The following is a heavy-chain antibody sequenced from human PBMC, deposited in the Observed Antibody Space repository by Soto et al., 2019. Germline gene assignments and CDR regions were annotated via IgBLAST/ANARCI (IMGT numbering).Heavy chain of an antibody. CDR1: GGSISSSSYY. J-gene: IGHJ6*02. V-gene: IGHV4-39*01. CDR3: ARHLGEWELLSYYYYGMDV. CDR2: IYYSGST. D-gene: IGHD1-26*01. Sequence: PSETLSLTCTVSGGSISSSSYYWGWIRQPPGKGLEWIGSIYYSGSTYYNPSLKSRVTISVDTSKNQFSLKLSSVTAADTAVYYCARHLGEWELLSYYYYGMDVWGQGTTVTVSS.